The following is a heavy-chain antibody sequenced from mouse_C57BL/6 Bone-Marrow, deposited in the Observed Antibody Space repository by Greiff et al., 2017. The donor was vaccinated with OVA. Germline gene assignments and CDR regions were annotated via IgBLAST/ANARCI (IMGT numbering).Heavy chain of an antibody. J-gene: IGHJ3*01. Sequence: EVQLQQSGAELVKPGASVKLSCTASGFNIKDYYMHWVKQRPEQGLEWIGRIDPEDGETKYAPNFQGKATITADTSSNTAYLQLSSLTSDDTAVYDSASYGSRAYWGQGTLVTVSA. CDR2: IDPEDGET. V-gene: IGHV14-2*01. CDR3: ASYGSRAY. D-gene: IGHD1-1*01. CDR1: GFNIKDYY.